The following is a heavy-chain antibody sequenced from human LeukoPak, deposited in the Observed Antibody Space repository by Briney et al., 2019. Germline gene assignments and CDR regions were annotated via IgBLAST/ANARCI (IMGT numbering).Heavy chain of an antibody. CDR2: IYYSGST. D-gene: IGHD5-24*01. CDR3: ATQSEMATTYYYGMDV. CDR1: GGSISSYY. Sequence: SGTLSLTCAVSGGSISSYYWSWIRQPPGKGLEWIGYIYYSGSTNYNPSLKSRVTISVDTSKNQFSLKLSSVTAADTAVYYCATQSEMATTYYYGMDVWGQGTTVTVSS. J-gene: IGHJ6*02. V-gene: IGHV4-59*08.